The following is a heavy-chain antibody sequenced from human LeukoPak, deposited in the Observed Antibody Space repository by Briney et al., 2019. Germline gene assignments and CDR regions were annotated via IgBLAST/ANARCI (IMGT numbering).Heavy chain of an antibody. CDR1: GGSISSSSYY. V-gene: IGHV4-39*01. J-gene: IGHJ4*02. Sequence: SETLSLTCTVSGGSISSSSYYWGWIRQPRGKGLEWIGSIYYSGSTYYNPSLKSRVTISVDTSKNQFSLKLSSVTAADTAVYYCARSRQQWLVLLRFYFDYWGQGTLVTVSS. CDR2: IYYSGST. CDR3: ARSRQQWLVLLRFYFDY. D-gene: IGHD6-19*01.